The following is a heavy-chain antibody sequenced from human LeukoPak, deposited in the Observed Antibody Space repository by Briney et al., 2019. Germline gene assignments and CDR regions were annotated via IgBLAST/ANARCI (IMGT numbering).Heavy chain of an antibody. Sequence: PGGSLRLSCAASGFTVSSNYMSWVRQAPGKGLEWVSVIYSGGSTYYADSVKGRFTISRDNSKNTLYLQMSSLRAEDTAVYYCARESPYGDYWGEGYFDYWGQGTLVTVSS. D-gene: IGHD4-17*01. CDR1: GFTVSSNY. CDR2: IYSGGST. J-gene: IGHJ4*02. CDR3: ARESPYGDYWGEGYFDY. V-gene: IGHV3-66*01.